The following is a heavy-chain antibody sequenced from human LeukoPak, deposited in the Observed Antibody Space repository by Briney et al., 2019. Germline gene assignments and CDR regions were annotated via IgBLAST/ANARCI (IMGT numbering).Heavy chain of an antibody. CDR3: ARGLVVPATIVSPFDY. J-gene: IGHJ4*02. CDR1: GGSFSGYY. V-gene: IGHV4-34*01. CDR2: INHSGST. Sequence: SETLSLTCAVYGGSFSGYYWSWIRQPPGKGLEWIGEINHSGSTNYNPSLKSRVTISVDTSKNQFSLKLSSVTAADTAVYYCARGLVVPATIVSPFDYRGQGTLVTVSS. D-gene: IGHD2-2*01.